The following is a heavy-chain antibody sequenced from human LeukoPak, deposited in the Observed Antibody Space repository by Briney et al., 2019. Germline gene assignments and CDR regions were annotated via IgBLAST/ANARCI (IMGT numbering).Heavy chain of an antibody. J-gene: IGHJ5*02. Sequence: SETLSLTCAVYGGSFSYYYWSWIRQPPGKTLEWIGEINHSGSTNYNPSLKSRVTISVDTSKNQFSLKLSSVTAADTAVYYCAIRKYYDILTGYRKIPASGFDPWGQGTLVTVSS. D-gene: IGHD3-9*01. CDR2: INHSGST. CDR3: AIRKYYDILTGYRKIPASGFDP. CDR1: GGSFSYYY. V-gene: IGHV4-34*01.